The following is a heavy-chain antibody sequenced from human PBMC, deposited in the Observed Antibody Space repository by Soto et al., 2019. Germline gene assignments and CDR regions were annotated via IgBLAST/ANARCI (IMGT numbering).Heavy chain of an antibody. Sequence: HPGGSLRLSSAASGFTFSDHYMDWVRKAPGKGLEWVGRARNKDGNYTIEYAASVKGRFTISRDDSKNSLYLQMNSLQSGYTAVYYCSGVSFSSPAYWGRGTLVTVSS. CDR2: ARNKDGNYTI. D-gene: IGHD6-6*01. CDR3: SGVSFSSPAY. V-gene: IGHV3-72*01. J-gene: IGHJ4*02. CDR1: GFTFSDHY.